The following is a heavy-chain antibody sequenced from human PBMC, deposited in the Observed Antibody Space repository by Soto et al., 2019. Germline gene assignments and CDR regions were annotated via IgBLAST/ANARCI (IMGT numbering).Heavy chain of an antibody. D-gene: IGHD5-18*01. J-gene: IGHJ4*02. CDR1: GFTFSAYS. V-gene: IGHV3-48*02. CDR3: ARVISMDLLLHTAPGY. CDR2: ISSSSSTI. Sequence: EVQLVESGGGLVQPGGSLRLSCTASGFTFSAYSMNWVRQAPGKGLEWLSYISSSSSTIYYADSVKGRFTISRDNAKNSLYLQMNSLRDEDTAMYYCARVISMDLLLHTAPGYWGQGTLVTVSS.